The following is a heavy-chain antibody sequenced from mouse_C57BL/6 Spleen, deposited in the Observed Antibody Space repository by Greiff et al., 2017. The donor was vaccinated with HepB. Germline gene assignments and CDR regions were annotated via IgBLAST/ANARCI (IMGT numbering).Heavy chain of an antibody. V-gene: IGHV2-2*01. CDR3: ASYYEGYFDV. J-gene: IGHJ1*03. D-gene: IGHD2-4*01. CDR2: IWSGGST. Sequence: VQLQQSGPGLVQPSQSLSITCTVSGFSLTSYGVHWVRQSPGKGLEWLGVIWSGGSTDYNAAFISRLSISKDNSKSQVFFKMNSLQADDTAIYYCASYYEGYFDVWGTGTTVTVSS. CDR1: GFSLTSYG.